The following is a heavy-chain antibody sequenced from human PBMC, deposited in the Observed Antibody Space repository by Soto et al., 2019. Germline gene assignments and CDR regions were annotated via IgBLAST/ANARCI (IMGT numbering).Heavy chain of an antibody. Sequence: GGSLRLSCEASGFTFSSYGMHWVRQAPGKGLEWLAIISYDGTYKYYADSVRGRFTISRDNSKNTLYLQMNSLRAEDTALYYCAKDSVGATLYYNGIAVWGLGTKVTVSS. D-gene: IGHD1-26*01. CDR3: AKDSVGATLYYNGIAV. V-gene: IGHV3-30*18. CDR2: ISYDGTYK. J-gene: IGHJ6*02. CDR1: GFTFSSYG.